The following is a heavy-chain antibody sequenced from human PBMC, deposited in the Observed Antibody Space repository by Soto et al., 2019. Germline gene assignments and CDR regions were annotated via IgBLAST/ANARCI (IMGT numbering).Heavy chain of an antibody. CDR2: ISANSGDT. Sequence: GVSVKVSCKASGYTFANYGISWVRQAPGQGLEWMGWISANSGDTKYAQKFQGRVTMTTDTSTTTAYLELRSLRSDDTAVYYCARHHGPTTSENWFDPWGQGTLVTVSS. D-gene: IGHD5-12*01. V-gene: IGHV1-18*04. J-gene: IGHJ5*02. CDR1: GYTFANYG. CDR3: ARHHGPTTSENWFDP.